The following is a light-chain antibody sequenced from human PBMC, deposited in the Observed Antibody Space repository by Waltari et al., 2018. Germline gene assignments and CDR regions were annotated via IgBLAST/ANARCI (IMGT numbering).Light chain of an antibody. CDR3: SSYTSSSTPVV. Sequence: SALTQPASDSGSPGQSNTFSCTGTSRDDGWYYHVPWYQQHPGKAPKLMIYDVSKWPSGVSNRFSGSKSGNTASLTISGLQAEDEADYYCSSYTSSSTPVVFGGGTKLTVL. V-gene: IGLV2-14*01. J-gene: IGLJ2*01. CDR1: SRDDGWYYH. CDR2: DVS.